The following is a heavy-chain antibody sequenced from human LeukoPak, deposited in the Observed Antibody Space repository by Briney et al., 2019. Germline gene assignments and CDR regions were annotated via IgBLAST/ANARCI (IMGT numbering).Heavy chain of an antibody. D-gene: IGHD5-24*01. Sequence: GGSLILSCAASGFIFSGYGMHWVRQAPGKGLEWVAVIWYDGSNKYYADSVKGRFTISRDNSKNTLYLQMNSLRAEDTAVFYCARGNFRRDGYNFDYWGQGTLVTVSS. CDR2: IWYDGSNK. V-gene: IGHV3-33*01. J-gene: IGHJ4*02. CDR1: GFIFSGYG. CDR3: ARGNFRRDGYNFDY.